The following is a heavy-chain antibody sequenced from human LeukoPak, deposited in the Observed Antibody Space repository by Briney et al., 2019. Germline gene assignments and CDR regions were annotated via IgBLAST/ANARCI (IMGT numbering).Heavy chain of an antibody. CDR1: GFTFSSYA. CDR2: ISGSGGST. CDR3: AKDEAAADYAFDI. D-gene: IGHD6-13*01. J-gene: IGHJ3*02. Sequence: GGSLRLSCAASGFTFSSYAMSWVRQAPGKGLEWVSAISGSGGSTYYADSVKGRFTISRDNSENTLYLQMNSLRAEDTAVYYCAKDEAAADYAFDIWGQGTMVTVSS. V-gene: IGHV3-23*01.